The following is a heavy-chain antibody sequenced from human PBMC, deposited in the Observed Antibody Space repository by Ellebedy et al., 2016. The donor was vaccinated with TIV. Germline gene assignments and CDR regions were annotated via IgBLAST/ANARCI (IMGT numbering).Heavy chain of an antibody. CDR2: LYYSGSA. D-gene: IGHD4-23*01. J-gene: IGHJ4*02. V-gene: IGHV4-39*07. CDR3: ARDGAGRWDY. Sequence: MPSETLSLTCTVSGDSMISSTYFWGWIRQPPGKGLEWIGSLYYSGSAYYNPSLKSRVSMSVDTSRNDFSLKVDSVTAADTAVYYCARDGAGRWDYWGPGTLVTVSS. CDR1: GDSMISSTYF.